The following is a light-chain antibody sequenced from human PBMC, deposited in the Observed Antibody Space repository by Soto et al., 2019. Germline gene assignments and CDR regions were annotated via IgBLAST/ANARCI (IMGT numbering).Light chain of an antibody. CDR2: EVS. V-gene: IGLV2-14*01. CDR1: SSDVGGYNY. Sequence: QAVVTQPASVSGSPGQSITISCTGTSSDVGGYNYVSWYQQHPGKAPKLMIYEVSNRPSGVSNRFSGSKSGNTASLTISGLLAEDEADYYCSSYTSSSTVVFGGGTKLTVL. CDR3: SSYTSSSTVV. J-gene: IGLJ2*01.